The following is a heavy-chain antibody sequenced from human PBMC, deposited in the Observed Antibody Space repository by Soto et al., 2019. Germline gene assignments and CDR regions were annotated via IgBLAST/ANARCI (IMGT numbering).Heavy chain of an antibody. CDR1: GYTFTSYA. CDR3: ASYHLNSYYYGMDV. CDR2: INAYNGNT. V-gene: IGHV1-3*01. Sequence: ASVKVSCKASGYTFTSYAMHWVRQAPGQRLEWMGWINAYNGNTKYSQKFQGRVTMTTDTSTSTAYMELRSLRSDDTAVYYCASYHLNSYYYGMDVWGQGTTVTVSS. J-gene: IGHJ6*02.